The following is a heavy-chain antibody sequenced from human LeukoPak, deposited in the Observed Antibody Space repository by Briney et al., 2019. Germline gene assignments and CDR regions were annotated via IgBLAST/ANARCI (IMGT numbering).Heavy chain of an antibody. CDR1: GGSISSYY. CDR2: IYYSGST. Sequence: SETLSLTCTVSGGSISSYYWSWIRQPPGKGLEWIGYIYYSGSTNYNPSLKSRVTISVDTSKNQFSLKLSSVTAADTAVYYCAREGDVVVVAATHGAFDIWGQGTMVTVSS. J-gene: IGHJ3*02. V-gene: IGHV4-59*01. CDR3: AREGDVVVVAATHGAFDI. D-gene: IGHD2-15*01.